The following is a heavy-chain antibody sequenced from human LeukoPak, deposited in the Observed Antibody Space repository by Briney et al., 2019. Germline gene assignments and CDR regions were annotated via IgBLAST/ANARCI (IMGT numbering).Heavy chain of an antibody. CDR3: TRGLAISTSGWYDTFDY. CDR1: GFTFSNSA. D-gene: IGHD6-19*01. V-gene: IGHV3-64*02. J-gene: IGHJ4*02. Sequence: GGSLRLSCAASGFTFSNSAMYWVRQAPGKGLEYVSVISTDGSRIYYADSVKGRFTISRDNSKNTLYLQMGSLRAEDMAVYYCTRGLAISTSGWYDTFDYWGQGALVTVPS. CDR2: ISTDGSRI.